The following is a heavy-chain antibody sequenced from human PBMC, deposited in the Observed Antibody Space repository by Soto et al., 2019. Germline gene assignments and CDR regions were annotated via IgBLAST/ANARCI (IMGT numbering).Heavy chain of an antibody. CDR1: GGTFSTSG. Sequence: QVHLVQSGAEVKKPGSSVKVSCKASGGTFSTSGISWVRQAPGQGLEWVGRFVPLLGTPTYAQRFQGRATSTADEYTSTAYMELTSLRSEDTAVYYGARAFRSGWAEYWGQGTLVAVSS. CDR3: ARAFRSGWAEY. J-gene: IGHJ4*02. D-gene: IGHD6-19*01. CDR2: FVPLLGTP. V-gene: IGHV1-69*01.